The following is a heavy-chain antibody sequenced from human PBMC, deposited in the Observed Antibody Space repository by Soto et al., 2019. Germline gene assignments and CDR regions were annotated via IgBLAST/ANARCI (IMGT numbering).Heavy chain of an antibody. CDR3: ARGQGKQLVRYYYYYMDV. D-gene: IGHD6-6*01. Sequence: ASVKVSCKASGYTFTSYDINWVRQATGQGLEWMGWMNHNSGNTGYAQKFQGRVTMTRNTSISTAYMELSSLRSEDTAVYYCARGQGKQLVRYYYYYMDVWGKGTTVTVSS. V-gene: IGHV1-8*01. CDR2: MNHNSGNT. J-gene: IGHJ6*03. CDR1: GYTFTSYD.